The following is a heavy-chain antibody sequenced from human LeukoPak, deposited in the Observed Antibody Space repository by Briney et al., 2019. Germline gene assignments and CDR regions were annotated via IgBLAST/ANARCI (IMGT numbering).Heavy chain of an antibody. V-gene: IGHV3-30-3*01. CDR1: GFTFSSYA. D-gene: IGHD3-22*01. Sequence: GGSLRLSCAASGFTFSSYAMHWVRQAPGKGLEWVAVISYDGSNKYYADSVKGRFTISRDNSKNTLYLQMNSLRAEDTAVYYCASLKYYYDSIRDRGEDYWGQGTLVTVSS. CDR3: ASLKYYYDSIRDRGEDY. CDR2: ISYDGSNK. J-gene: IGHJ4*02.